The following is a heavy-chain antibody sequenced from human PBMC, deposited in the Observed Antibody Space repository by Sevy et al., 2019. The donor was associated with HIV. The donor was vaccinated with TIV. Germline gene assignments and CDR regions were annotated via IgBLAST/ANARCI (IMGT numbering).Heavy chain of an antibody. V-gene: IGHV3-30-3*01. CDR2: ISYDGSNK. D-gene: IGHD4-4*01. CDR1: GFTFSSYA. CDR3: ARDTKLHYSNYDAFDI. J-gene: IGHJ3*02. Sequence: GGSLRLSCAASGFTFSSYAMHWVRQAPGKGLEWVAVISYDGSNKYYADSVKGRFTITRDNSKNTLYLQMNSLRAEDTAVYYCARDTKLHYSNYDAFDIWGQGTMVTVSS.